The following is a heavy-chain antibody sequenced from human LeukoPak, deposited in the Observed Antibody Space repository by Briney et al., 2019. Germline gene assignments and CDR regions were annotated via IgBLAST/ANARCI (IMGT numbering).Heavy chain of an antibody. D-gene: IGHD3-9*01. CDR3: AREYDILTGYAFDI. V-gene: IGHV4-4*07. CDR2: IHTSGST. CDR1: GGSISSYY. J-gene: IGHJ3*02. Sequence: SETLSLTCTVSGGSISSYYWSWIRQPAGKGLEWIGRIHTSGSTNYNPSLKSRVTMSVDTSKNQFSLKLSSVTAADTAVYYCAREYDILTGYAFDIWGQGTMVTVSS.